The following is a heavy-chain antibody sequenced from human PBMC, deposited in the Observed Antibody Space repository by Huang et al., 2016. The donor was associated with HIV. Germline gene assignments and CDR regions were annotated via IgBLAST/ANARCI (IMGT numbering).Heavy chain of an antibody. CDR2: IYWDDDK. Sequence: QITLKESGPTLVKPTQTLTLACTFSGFSLNTSGVGVAWIRQPPGKALAWLALIYWDDDKRYRPSRKSRLTISKDPSNNQVVLTMTNMDPVDTASYFCAHIGDIFAAYSPEYFDYWGQGALVTVSS. V-gene: IGHV2-5*02. D-gene: IGHD2-15*01. CDR1: GFSLNTSGVG. J-gene: IGHJ4*02. CDR3: AHIGDIFAAYSPEYFDY.